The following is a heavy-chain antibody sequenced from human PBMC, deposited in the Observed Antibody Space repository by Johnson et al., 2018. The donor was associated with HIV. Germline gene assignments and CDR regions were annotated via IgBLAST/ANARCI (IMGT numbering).Heavy chain of an antibody. CDR3: ANFGSSSSRSAFDI. CDR1: GFTFSSYG. V-gene: IGHV3-30*02. D-gene: IGHD6-6*01. Sequence: QVQLVESGGGVVQPGGSLRLSCAASGFTFSSYGMHWVRQAPGKGLEWVAFIRYDGSNKYYADSVKGRFTISRDNSKNTLYLQMNSLRVEDTAVYYCANFGSSSSRSAFDIWGQGTMVTVSS. J-gene: IGHJ3*02. CDR2: IRYDGSNK.